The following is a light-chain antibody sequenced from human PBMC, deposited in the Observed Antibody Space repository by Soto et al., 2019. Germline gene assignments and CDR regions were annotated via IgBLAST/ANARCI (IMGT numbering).Light chain of an antibody. V-gene: IGKV1-5*01. CDR1: QSISSW. Sequence: DIQMTQSPSTLSASVGDRVTITCRASQSISSWLAWYQQKPGTAPKLLIYDASSLKSGVPSRFSGSGSGTEFTLTISSLQPDDFATYYCQQYHRASITFGQGTRLEIK. J-gene: IGKJ5*01. CDR2: DAS. CDR3: QQYHRASIT.